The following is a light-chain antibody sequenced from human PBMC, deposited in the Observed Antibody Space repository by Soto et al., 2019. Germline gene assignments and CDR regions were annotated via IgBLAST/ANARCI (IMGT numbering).Light chain of an antibody. CDR1: SSDVGGYNY. CDR3: SSYAGSNNFEV. Sequence: QSLLTQPPSASGSPGQSVTISCTGTSSDVGGYNYVSWYQQHPGKAPKLMIYEVSKRPSGVPDRFSGSKSGNTASLTVSGLQAEDEADYYCSSYAGSNNFEVFGTGTKLTVL. V-gene: IGLV2-8*01. J-gene: IGLJ1*01. CDR2: EVS.